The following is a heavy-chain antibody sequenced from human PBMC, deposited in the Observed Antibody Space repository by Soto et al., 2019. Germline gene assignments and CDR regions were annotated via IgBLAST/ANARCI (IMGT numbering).Heavy chain of an antibody. J-gene: IGHJ4*02. V-gene: IGHV1-69*12. Sequence: QVQLVQSGAEVKKPGSSVKVSCKASGGTFSSYAVRWVRQAPGQGLEWMGGIIPIFGTAIYAQKFQGRVTITADESPSTAYMELSSLRSEDTAEYYCALRWGDLLLHSVDYWGQGTLVTVSS. CDR1: GGTFSSYA. CDR3: ALRWGDLLLHSVDY. D-gene: IGHD1-26*01. CDR2: IIPIFGTA.